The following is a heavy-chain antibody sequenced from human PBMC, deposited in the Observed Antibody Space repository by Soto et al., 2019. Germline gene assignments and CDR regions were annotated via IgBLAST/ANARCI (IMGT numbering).Heavy chain of an antibody. V-gene: IGHV1-69*13. Sequence: EASVKVSCKASGGTFSSYAISWVRQAPGQGLEWMGGIIPIFGTANYAQKFQGRVTITADESTSTAYMELSSLRSEDTAVYYCASAYYDSSGYYYFDYWGQGTLVTVSS. CDR1: GGTFSSYA. CDR3: ASAYYDSSGYYYFDY. D-gene: IGHD3-22*01. CDR2: IIPIFGTA. J-gene: IGHJ4*02.